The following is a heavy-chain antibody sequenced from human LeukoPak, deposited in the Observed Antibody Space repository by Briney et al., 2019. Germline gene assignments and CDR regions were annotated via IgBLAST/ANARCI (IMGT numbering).Heavy chain of an antibody. J-gene: IGHJ3*02. CDR2: IIPIFGTA. D-gene: IGHD6-13*01. CDR3: ARGGRGSSWYAFDI. CDR1: GGTFSSYA. Sequence: SVKVSCKASGGTFSSYAISWVRQAPGQGLEWMGRIIPIFGTANYAQKFQGRVTITTDESTSTAYMEPSSLRSEDTAVYYCARGGRGSSWYAFDIWGQGKMVTVSS. V-gene: IGHV1-69*05.